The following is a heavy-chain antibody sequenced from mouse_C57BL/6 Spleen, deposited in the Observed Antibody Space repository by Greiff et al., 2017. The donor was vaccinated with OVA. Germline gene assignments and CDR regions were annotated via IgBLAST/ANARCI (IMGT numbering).Heavy chain of an antibody. CDR2: ISDGGSYT. Sequence: EVMLVESGGGLVKPGGSLKLSCAASGFTFSSYAMSWVRQTPEKRLEWVATISDGGSYTYYPDNVKGRFTISRDNAKNNLYLQMSHLKSEDTAMYYCARVGQLRLPFAYWGQGTLVTVSA. CDR3: ARVGQLRLPFAY. J-gene: IGHJ3*01. V-gene: IGHV5-4*03. D-gene: IGHD3-2*02. CDR1: GFTFSSYA.